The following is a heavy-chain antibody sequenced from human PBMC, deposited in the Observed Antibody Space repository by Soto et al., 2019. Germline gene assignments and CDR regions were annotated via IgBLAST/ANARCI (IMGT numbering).Heavy chain of an antibody. CDR3: ARESHDILTGPPWVWYFDL. V-gene: IGHV4-34*01. D-gene: IGHD3-9*01. CDR2: INDSGSI. Sequence: QVQLQQWGAGPLRPLETLSLTCGVSGGSFSGYYWAWICQSTGKGLEWIGEINDSGSINYNPSLKSRVSISVDTSKNHYSLTLRSVTAADTAVYYCARESHDILTGPPWVWYFDLWGRGTLVTVSS. CDR1: GGSFSGYY. J-gene: IGHJ2*01.